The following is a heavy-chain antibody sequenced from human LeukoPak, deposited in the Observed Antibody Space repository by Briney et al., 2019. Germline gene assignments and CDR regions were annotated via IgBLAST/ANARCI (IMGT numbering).Heavy chain of an antibody. CDR1: GYTFTSYY. J-gene: IGHJ3*02. D-gene: IGHD5-12*01. V-gene: IGHV1-46*01. Sequence: GASVKVSCKASGYTFTSYYMHWVRQAPGQGLEWMGIINPSGGSTSYAQKFQGRVTMTRDTSTSTVYMELSSLRAEDTAVYHCARYLGGYADAFDIWGQGTMVTVSS. CDR3: ARYLGGYADAFDI. CDR2: INPSGGST.